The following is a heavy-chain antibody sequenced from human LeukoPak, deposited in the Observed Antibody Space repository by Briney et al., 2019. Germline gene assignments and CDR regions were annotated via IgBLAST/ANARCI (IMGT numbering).Heavy chain of an antibody. CDR3: ARVVPAAISHFDY. D-gene: IGHD2-2*02. V-gene: IGHV3-21*01. J-gene: IGHJ4*02. Sequence: PGGSLRLSCAASGFTFSSYSMNWVRQAPGKGLEWVSSISSSSSYIYYADSVKGRFTISRDNAKNSLYLQMNSLRAEDTAVYYCARVVPAAISHFDYWGQGTLVTVSS. CDR1: GFTFSSYS. CDR2: ISSSSSYI.